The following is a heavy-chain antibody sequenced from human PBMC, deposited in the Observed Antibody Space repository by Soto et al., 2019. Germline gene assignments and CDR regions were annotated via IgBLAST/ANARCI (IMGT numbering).Heavy chain of an antibody. CDR2: ISSRGDSV. CDR1: GFTFSDSY. D-gene: IGHD1-26*01. Sequence: QVQLVESGGGLVKPGGSLRLSCAASGFTFSDSYMSWIRQAPGKGLERISYISSRGDSVYYADSVKGRLTMSRDNAKNSLYLLMNSLRADDTAIYYCARGGRPDMWGQGTMVTVSS. V-gene: IGHV3-11*01. CDR3: ARGGRPDM. J-gene: IGHJ3*02.